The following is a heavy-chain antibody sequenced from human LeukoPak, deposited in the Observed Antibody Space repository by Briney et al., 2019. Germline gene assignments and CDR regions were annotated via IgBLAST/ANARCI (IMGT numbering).Heavy chain of an antibody. CDR2: ISSNGGST. Sequence: GGSLRLSCTVSEFTFSSYAMHWVRQAPGKGLEYVSAISSNGGSTYYADSVKGRFTISRDNSKNTLYLQMGSLRAEDMAVYYCASGYCSGGSCPLVCWGQGTLVTVSS. CDR3: ASGYCSGGSCPLVC. CDR1: EFTFSSYA. J-gene: IGHJ4*02. D-gene: IGHD2-15*01. V-gene: IGHV3-64*02.